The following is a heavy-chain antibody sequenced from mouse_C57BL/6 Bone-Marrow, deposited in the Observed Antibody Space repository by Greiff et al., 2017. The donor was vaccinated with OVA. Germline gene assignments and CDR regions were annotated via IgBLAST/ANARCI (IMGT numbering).Heavy chain of an antibody. CDR2: IRNKANGYTT. CDR1: GFTFTDYY. Sequence: EVMLVESGGGLVQPGGSLSLSCAASGFTFTDYYMSWVRQPPGKALEWLGFIRNKANGYTTAYSASVKGRFTISRDNYQSILYLQMNAMRAEDSATYYCARSSYYSNFYAMDYWGQGTSVTVSS. CDR3: ARSSYYSNFYAMDY. J-gene: IGHJ4*01. D-gene: IGHD2-5*01. V-gene: IGHV7-3*01.